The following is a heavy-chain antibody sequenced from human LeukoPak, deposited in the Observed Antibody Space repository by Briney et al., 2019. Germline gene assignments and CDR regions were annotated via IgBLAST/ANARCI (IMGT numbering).Heavy chain of an antibody. D-gene: IGHD4-11*01. Sequence: PGGSLRLSCAASGFTFSNYAMNWVRHAPGKGLEWVSGISGSGGSTYYADSVKGRFTISRDNSKNTLYLQMNSLRAEDTAVYYCAKDRYSNYGNWFDPWGQGTLVTVFS. CDR2: ISGSGGST. CDR1: GFTFSNYA. CDR3: AKDRYSNYGNWFDP. J-gene: IGHJ5*02. V-gene: IGHV3-23*01.